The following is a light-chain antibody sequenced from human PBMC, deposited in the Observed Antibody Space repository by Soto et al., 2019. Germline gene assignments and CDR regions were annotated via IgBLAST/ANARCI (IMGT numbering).Light chain of an antibody. V-gene: IGLV2-14*01. CDR2: DVG. Sequence: QSALTQPASVSGSPGQSITISCAGTSSDVGGYNYVSWYQQHPGTAPKLMIYDVGNRPSGVSNRFSGSKSGNTASLTISGLQAEDEADYYCSSYTSSSTLFFGGGTKLTVL. J-gene: IGLJ2*01. CDR3: SSYTSSSTLF. CDR1: SSDVGGYNY.